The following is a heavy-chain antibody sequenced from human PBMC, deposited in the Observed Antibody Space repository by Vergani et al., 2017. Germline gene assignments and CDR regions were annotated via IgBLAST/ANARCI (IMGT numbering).Heavy chain of an antibody. CDR2: IDDKGKS. D-gene: IGHD3-3*01. CDR3: VRRDFWVGPRTFDF. V-gene: IGHV4-34*01. CDR1: GSAFNSYY. Sequence: QVQLQQWGAGLLKTSETLSLTCAVSGSAFNSYYWTWIRQSPGRGLEWIGEIDDKGKSICNPTLKSRVTMSVDNSKRQFPLNVTSVTAADSAMYCCVRRDFWVGPRTFDFWGAGTPVTVSS. J-gene: IGHJ3*01.